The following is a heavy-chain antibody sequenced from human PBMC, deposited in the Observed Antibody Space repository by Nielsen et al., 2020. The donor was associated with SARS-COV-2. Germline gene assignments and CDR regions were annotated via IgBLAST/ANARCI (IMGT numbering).Heavy chain of an antibody. CDR3: ARDQLWSSGYMDV. CDR1: GGSISSYY. V-gene: IGHV4-59*12. D-gene: IGHD5-18*01. CDR2: IYYSGST. Sequence: SETLSLTCTVSGGSISSYYWSWIRQLPGKGLEWIGYIYYSGSTNYNPSLKSRVTISVDTSKNQFSLKLSSVTAADTAVYYCARDQLWSSGYMDVWGKWTTVTVSS. J-gene: IGHJ6*03.